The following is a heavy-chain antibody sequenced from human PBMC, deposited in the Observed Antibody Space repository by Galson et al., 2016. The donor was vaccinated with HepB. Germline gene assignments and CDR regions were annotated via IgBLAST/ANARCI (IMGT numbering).Heavy chain of an antibody. CDR2: IYYSGST. J-gene: IGHJ4*02. D-gene: IGHD5-18*01. CDR3: ASGRLWLYSFDY. V-gene: IGHV4-39*01. CDR1: GGSISYSSYY. Sequence: SETLSLTCTVSGGSISYSSYYWGWIRQPPGKGLERIGTIYYSGSTYYNPSLESRVTISVDTSKNQVSLKLHFVTAADTAMYYCASGRLWLYSFDYGGQGSLVTGSS.